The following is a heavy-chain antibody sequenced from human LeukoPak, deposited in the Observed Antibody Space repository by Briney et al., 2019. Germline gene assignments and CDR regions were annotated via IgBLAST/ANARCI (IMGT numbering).Heavy chain of an antibody. J-gene: IGHJ4*02. CDR2: ISGSGGST. V-gene: IGHV3-23*01. CDR3: AKEGTYCSGGSCYSGPFDY. Sequence: GGSLRLSCAASGFTFSSYAMSWVRQAPGKGLEWVSAISGSGGSTYYADSVKGRFAISRDNSKNTLYLQMNSLRAEDTAVYYCAKEGTYCSGGSCYSGPFDYWGQGTLVTVSS. CDR1: GFTFSSYA. D-gene: IGHD2-15*01.